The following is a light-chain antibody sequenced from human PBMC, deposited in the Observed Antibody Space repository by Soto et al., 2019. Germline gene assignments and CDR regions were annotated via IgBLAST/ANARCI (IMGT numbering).Light chain of an antibody. CDR3: QQYGFSPT. J-gene: IGKJ1*01. CDR2: GAS. CDR1: PSVSRDF. Sequence: EIVLTQSPGTLSLSPGETATLSCRASPSVSRDFLVWYQHKRGQPPRLLLYGASIRATGTPDRFSGSGSGTEFTLTISRLEPEDVGVYYCQQYGFSPTFGQGTKVELK. V-gene: IGKV3-20*01.